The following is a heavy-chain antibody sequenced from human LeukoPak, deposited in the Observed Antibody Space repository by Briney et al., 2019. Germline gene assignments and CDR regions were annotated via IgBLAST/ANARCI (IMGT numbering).Heavy chain of an antibody. CDR3: ARVNDDDDAFDI. D-gene: IGHD1-1*01. CDR2: IYSGGST. Sequence: GGSLRFSCAASGFTVSRNYMSWVRQAPGKGLEWVSVIYSGGSTYYADSVKGRFTISRDNSKNTLYLQMNSLRSEDTAVYYCARVNDDDDAFDIWGQGTMVTVSS. CDR1: GFTVSRNY. V-gene: IGHV3-53*05. J-gene: IGHJ3*02.